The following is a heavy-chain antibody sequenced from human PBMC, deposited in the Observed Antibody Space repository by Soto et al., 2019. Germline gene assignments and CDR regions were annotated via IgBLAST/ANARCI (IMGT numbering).Heavy chain of an antibody. D-gene: IGHD6-19*01. CDR2: ISYDGSNK. CDR3: ARVRIVAGTGPVDY. V-gene: IGHV3-30-3*01. CDR1: GFTFSSYA. J-gene: IGHJ4*02. Sequence: QVQLVESGGGVVQPGRSLRLSCAASGFTFSSYAMHWVRQAPGKGLEWVAVISYDGSNKYYADSVKGRFTISRDNSKNTLYLQMNSLRAEDTAVYYCARVRIVAGTGPVDYWGQGTLVNVSS.